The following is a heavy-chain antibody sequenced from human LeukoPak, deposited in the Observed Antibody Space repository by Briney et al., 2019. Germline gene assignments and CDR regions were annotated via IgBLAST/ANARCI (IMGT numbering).Heavy chain of an antibody. Sequence: EASVKVSCKASGGTFSSHAISWVRQAPGQGLEWMGGISPYFGTANYAQKLQGRVTITADKSTSTAYMELSSLRSDDTAVYYCARGVSYDILTGYYTEAYFAYWGQGTLVTVSS. CDR2: ISPYFGTA. CDR3: ARGVSYDILTGYYTEAYFAY. V-gene: IGHV1-69*06. J-gene: IGHJ4*02. D-gene: IGHD3-9*01. CDR1: GGTFSSHA.